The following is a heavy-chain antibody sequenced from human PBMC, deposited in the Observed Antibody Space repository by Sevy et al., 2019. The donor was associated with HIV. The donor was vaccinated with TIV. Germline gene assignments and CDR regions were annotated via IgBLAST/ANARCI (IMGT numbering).Heavy chain of an antibody. D-gene: IGHD3-3*01. CDR1: GGSISSSSYY. CDR3: AGHQRITIFGVVIRDLADFDY. Sequence: SETLSLTCTVSGGSISSSSYYWGWIRQPPGKGLEWIGSIYYSGSTYYNSSLKSRVTISVDTSKNQFSLKLSSVTAAETAVYYCAGHQRITIFGVVIRDLADFDYWGQGTLVTVSS. J-gene: IGHJ4*02. CDR2: IYYSGST. V-gene: IGHV4-39*01.